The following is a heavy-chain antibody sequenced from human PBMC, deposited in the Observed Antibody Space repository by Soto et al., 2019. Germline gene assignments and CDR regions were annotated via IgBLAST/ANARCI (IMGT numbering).Heavy chain of an antibody. CDR1: GFTFTNYW. V-gene: IGHV3-74*01. CDR3: AGPQSLRDVSFAV. Sequence: PGGSLRLSCAASGFTFTNYWMQWVRQAPGKGLVWVSRINSDGSSTSHADSVKGRFTISRDNAKNTLYLQMSSLRAEDTAVYYCAGPQSLRDVSFAVGGRGRVLTVS. D-gene: IGHD3-16*01. CDR2: INSDGSST. J-gene: IGHJ3*01.